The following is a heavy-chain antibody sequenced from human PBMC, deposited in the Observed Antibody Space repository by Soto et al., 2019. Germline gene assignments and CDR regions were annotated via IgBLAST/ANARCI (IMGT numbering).Heavy chain of an antibody. Sequence: SETLSLTCTVSGGSISSYYWSWIRQPPGKGLEWIGYIYYSGSTNYNPSLKSRVTISVDTSKNQFSLKLSSVTAEDTAVYYCATHLGDYYYYMDVWGKGTTVTVSS. V-gene: IGHV4-59*08. D-gene: IGHD3-16*01. CDR3: ATHLGDYYYYMDV. CDR2: IYYSGST. J-gene: IGHJ6*03. CDR1: GGSISSYY.